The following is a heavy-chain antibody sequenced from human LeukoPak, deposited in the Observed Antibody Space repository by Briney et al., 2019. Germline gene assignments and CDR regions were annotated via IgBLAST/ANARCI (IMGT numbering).Heavy chain of an antibody. CDR2: IYYSGST. Sequence: ASETLSLTCTVSGGSISSGGYYWSWIRQHPGKGLEWIGYIYYSGSTCYNPSLKSRVTISVDTSKNQFSLKLSSVTAADTAVYYCARGWGNDANDAFDIWGQGTMVTVSS. V-gene: IGHV4-31*03. J-gene: IGHJ3*02. CDR1: GGSISSGGYY. CDR3: ARGWGNDANDAFDI. D-gene: IGHD7-27*01.